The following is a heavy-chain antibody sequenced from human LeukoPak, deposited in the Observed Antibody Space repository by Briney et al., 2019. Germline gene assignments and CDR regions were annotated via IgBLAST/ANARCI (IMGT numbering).Heavy chain of an antibody. V-gene: IGHV1-46*01. D-gene: IGHD2-2*01. J-gene: IGHJ5*02. CDR2: INPSGGST. CDR1: GYTFTSYY. Sequence: ASVKVSCKASGYTFTSYYMHWVRQAPGQGLEWMGIINPSGGSTSYAQKFQGRVTMTRDTSTSTVYMELGSLRSEDTAVYYCARDACSSRICSAGGNWFDPWGQGTLVTVSS. CDR3: ARDACSSRICSAGGNWFDP.